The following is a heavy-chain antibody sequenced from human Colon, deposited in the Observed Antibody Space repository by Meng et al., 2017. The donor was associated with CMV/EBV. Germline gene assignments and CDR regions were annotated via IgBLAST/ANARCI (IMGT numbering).Heavy chain of an antibody. CDR3: AHRMGRIAARVFDY. CDR2: IYWDDDK. D-gene: IGHD6-6*01. V-gene: IGHV2-5*02. Sequence: ITLKGLGPTLVHPTQTLTLTCTFSGCPLSTGGVGVGWIRQPPGKALEWLALIYWDDDKRYSPSLKSRLTITKDTSKNQVVLTMTNMDPVDTATYYCAHRMGRIAARVFDYWGQGTLVTVSS. J-gene: IGHJ4*02. CDR1: GCPLSTGGVG.